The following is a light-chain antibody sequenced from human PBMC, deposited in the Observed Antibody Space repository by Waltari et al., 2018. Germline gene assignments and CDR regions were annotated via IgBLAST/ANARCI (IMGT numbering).Light chain of an antibody. V-gene: IGKV1-5*03. J-gene: IGKJ2*01. CDR1: QSISTW. Sequence: DIQITQSPSTLSASVGDRITITCRASQSISTWLAWYQQKPGKAPKLLIYKASNLESGVPSRFSGSGSGTEFTLTISSLQPDDFATYYCQQYNSYHTFGQGTKLEIK. CDR3: QQYNSYHT. CDR2: KAS.